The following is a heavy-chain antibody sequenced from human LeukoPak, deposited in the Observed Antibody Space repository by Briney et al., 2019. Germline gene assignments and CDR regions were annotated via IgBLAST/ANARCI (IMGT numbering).Heavy chain of an antibody. V-gene: IGHV4-59*01. CDR2: IYYSGST. CDR1: GGSISSYY. D-gene: IGHD2-2*01. J-gene: IGHJ4*02. Sequence: SETLSLTCTVSGGSISSYYWSWIRQPPGKGLEWIGYIYYSGSTNYNPSLKSRVTISVDTSKNQLSLKLSSVTAADTAVYYCARGTKGPSSTSSGYYFDYWGQGTLVTVSS. CDR3: ARGTKGPSSTSSGYYFDY.